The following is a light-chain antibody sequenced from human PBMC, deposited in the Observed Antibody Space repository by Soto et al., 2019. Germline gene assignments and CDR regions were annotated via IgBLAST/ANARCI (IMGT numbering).Light chain of an antibody. J-gene: IGLJ2*01. CDR2: VERSGSY. CDR3: ETWDSNTFVV. CDR1: SGYSTYI. V-gene: IGLV4-60*03. Sequence: QPVLTQSSSASASLGSSVKLTCTLSSGYSTYIIAWHQQQPGKAPRYLMKVERSGSYNKGSGVPDRFSGSSSGADRYLTISNLQSEDEADYYCETWDSNTFVVFGGGTQLTVL.